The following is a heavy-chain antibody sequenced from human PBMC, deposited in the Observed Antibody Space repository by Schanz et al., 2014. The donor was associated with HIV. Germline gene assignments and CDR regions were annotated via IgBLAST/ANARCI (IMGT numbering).Heavy chain of an antibody. CDR3: AKAAVTDYLDY. CDR1: GFTFSRDG. Sequence: QVQLVESGGGVVQPGRSLRLSCAASGFTFSRDGMNWVRQAPGKGLSCVAFISYDGSNEYYADSVKGRFTISRDNSKNTLYLQMNSLRTEDTAVYYCAKAAVTDYLDYWGQGTLVTVSS. V-gene: IGHV3-30*18. D-gene: IGHD2-21*02. CDR2: ISYDGSNE. J-gene: IGHJ4*02.